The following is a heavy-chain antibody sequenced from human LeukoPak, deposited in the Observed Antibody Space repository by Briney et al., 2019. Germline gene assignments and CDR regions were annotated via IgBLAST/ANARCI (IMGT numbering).Heavy chain of an antibody. CDR1: GYTFTLHY. V-gene: IGHV1-2*02. Sequence: GASVKVSCKASGYTFTLHYIHWVRQAPGQGLEWVGWINPSSGGTNFAQKFQGRVTLTRDTSINTAYMDLNRLRSDDTAVYYCATIAVAGTSDFDYWGQGTLVTVSS. CDR3: ATIAVAGTSDFDY. D-gene: IGHD6-19*01. CDR2: INPSSGGT. J-gene: IGHJ4*02.